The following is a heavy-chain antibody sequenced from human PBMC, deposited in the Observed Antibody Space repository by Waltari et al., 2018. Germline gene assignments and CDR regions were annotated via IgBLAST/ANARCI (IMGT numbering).Heavy chain of an antibody. CDR2: IRSEPNNYAT. Sequence: EVQVVESGGGLVQPGVSLKLSCATSGFTFRGSTIHWVRQTSGKGLEWIGRIRSEPNNYATRYTASVEGRFTISRDDSENTAYLQMSSLMTEDTAVYYCTGGAVTGTDFWGQGTLVTVSS. D-gene: IGHD6-13*01. V-gene: IGHV3-73*01. J-gene: IGHJ4*02. CDR3: TGGAVTGTDF. CDR1: GFTFRGST.